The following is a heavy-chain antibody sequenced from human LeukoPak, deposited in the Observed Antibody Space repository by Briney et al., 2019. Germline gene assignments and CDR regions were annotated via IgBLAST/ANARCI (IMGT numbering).Heavy chain of an antibody. CDR2: ISSSSSYI. Sequence: PGGSLRLSCAASGFTFSSYSMNWVRQAPGKGLEWVSSISSSSSYIYYADSVKGRFTISRDNAKNSLYLQMNSLRAEDTAVYYCARDYLKVVLAATAPSAGHMDNWGQGTLVTVSS. D-gene: IGHD2-15*01. CDR1: GFTFSSYS. J-gene: IGHJ4*02. CDR3: ARDYLKVVLAATAPSAGHMDN. V-gene: IGHV3-21*04.